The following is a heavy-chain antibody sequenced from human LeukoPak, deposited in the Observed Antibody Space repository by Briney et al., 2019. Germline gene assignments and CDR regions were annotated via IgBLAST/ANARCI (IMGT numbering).Heavy chain of an antibody. V-gene: IGHV4-61*01. CDR2: IYYSGST. J-gene: IGHJ3*02. CDR1: GGSVSSGSYY. CDR3: ARDSSPGDAFDI. Sequence: PSETLSLTCTVSGGSVSSGSYYWSWIRQPPGKGLEWIGYIYYSGSTNYNPSLKSRVTISVDTSKNQFSLKLSSVTAADTAVYYCARDSSPGDAFDIWGQGTMVTVSS.